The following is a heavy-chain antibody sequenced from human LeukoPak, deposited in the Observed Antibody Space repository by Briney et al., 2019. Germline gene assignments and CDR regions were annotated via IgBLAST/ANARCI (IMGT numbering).Heavy chain of an antibody. J-gene: IGHJ4*02. V-gene: IGHV5-51*01. CDR1: GYSFTSYW. D-gene: IGHD3-10*01. CDR3: ARRGGSGSYPFDY. Sequence: GESLKISCKGSGYSFTSYWIAWVRQMPGKGPEWMGTIYPGDSDTTYSPSFQGQVTFSVDKSITTVYLQWSSLKASDTAMYYCARRGGSGSYPFDYWGQGTLVTVSS. CDR2: IYPGDSDT.